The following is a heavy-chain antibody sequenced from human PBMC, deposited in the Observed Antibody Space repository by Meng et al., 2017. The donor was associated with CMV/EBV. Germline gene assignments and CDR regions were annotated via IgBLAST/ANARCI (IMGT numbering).Heavy chain of an antibody. CDR3: LLVCTGTSCPSNWFDP. J-gene: IGHJ5*02. Sequence: GSKLSRKGKDREGKGRGKGQERVENIRYEGRNKYKEEKVKGRITNTRDSSKNTMYLQLDSLTPEETAVYYCLLVCTGTSCPSNWFDPWGQGTLVTVSS. V-gene: IGHV3-30*02. CDR2: IRYEGRNK. CDR1: GSKLSRKG. D-gene: IGHD2-15*01.